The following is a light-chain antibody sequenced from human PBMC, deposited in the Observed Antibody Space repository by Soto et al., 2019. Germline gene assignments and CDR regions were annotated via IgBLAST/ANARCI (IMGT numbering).Light chain of an antibody. CDR2: GAS. Sequence: EIVLTQSPGTRSLSPGERATLSCRTSQTLSSSFLAWYQQTPGQAPRLLIYGASTRATGIPARFSGSGSGTEFTLTITSLQSEDFGVYYCQQYNKWPITFGQGTRLEIK. CDR1: QTLSSS. J-gene: IGKJ5*01. CDR3: QQYNKWPIT. V-gene: IGKV3-15*01.